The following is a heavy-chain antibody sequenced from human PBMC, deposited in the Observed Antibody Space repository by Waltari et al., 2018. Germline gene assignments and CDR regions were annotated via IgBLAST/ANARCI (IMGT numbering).Heavy chain of an antibody. Sequence: QVQLVQSGAEVKKPGASVKVSCKASGYTFSLYAMHGVRQAPGQSLEWMGWINAANGNTKVSQKFQGRVTIIRDTSASTVYMELSGLRPEDTATYYCARDRTAAAGATLDAFDVWGQGTVVTVSS. V-gene: IGHV1-3*01. D-gene: IGHD6-13*01. CDR3: ARDRTAAAGATLDAFDV. CDR1: GYTFSLYA. CDR2: INAANGNT. J-gene: IGHJ3*01.